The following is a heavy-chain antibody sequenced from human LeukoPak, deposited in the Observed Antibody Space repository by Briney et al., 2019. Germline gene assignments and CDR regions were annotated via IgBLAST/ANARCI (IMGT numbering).Heavy chain of an antibody. Sequence: GASLNISCNGSGYSFTCYWSGGVRQLRGKVLEWMGIIYPGASDTRYSPSFQGQVTISADESISTAYLQWSSLKASDTAMYYCARRRYSSSWSDYWGQGTLVTVSS. D-gene: IGHD6-13*01. CDR2: IYPGASDT. J-gene: IGHJ4*02. CDR1: GYSFTCYW. CDR3: ARRRYSSSWSDY. V-gene: IGHV5-51*01.